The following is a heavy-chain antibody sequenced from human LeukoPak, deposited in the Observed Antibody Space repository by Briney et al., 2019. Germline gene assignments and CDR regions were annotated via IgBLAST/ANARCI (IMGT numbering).Heavy chain of an antibody. Sequence: ASVKVSSKPSGYTFTGYYMHWVRQAPGQGLEWMGWINPNSGGTNYAQKFQGRVTMTRDTSISTAYMELSRLRSDDTAVYYCARLSSTSCCNDYWGQGTLVTVSS. V-gene: IGHV1-2*02. CDR2: INPNSGGT. CDR3: ARLSSTSCCNDY. J-gene: IGHJ4*02. CDR1: GYTFTGYY. D-gene: IGHD2-2*01.